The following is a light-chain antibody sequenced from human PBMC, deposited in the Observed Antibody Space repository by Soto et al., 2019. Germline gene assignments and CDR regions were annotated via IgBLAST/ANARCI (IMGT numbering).Light chain of an antibody. V-gene: IGKV1-5*01. CDR1: QSISSW. J-gene: IGKJ1*01. CDR2: DVS. Sequence: DIQMTQSPSTLSASLGDRVTITCRASQSISSWLAWYQQKPGKAPKLLIYDVSSLESGVPSRFSGSGSETEFTLTISSLFPDDFATYYCQQYNRYWTFGQGTKVDI. CDR3: QQYNRYWT.